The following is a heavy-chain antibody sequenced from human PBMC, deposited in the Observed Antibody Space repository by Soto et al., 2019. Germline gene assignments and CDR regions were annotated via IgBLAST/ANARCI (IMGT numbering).Heavy chain of an antibody. CDR1: GYTFTSYA. D-gene: IGHD6-19*01. V-gene: IGHV1-3*01. CDR3: ARDHSSGWYASNWFDP. J-gene: IGHJ5*02. Sequence: ASVKVSCKASGYTFTSYAMHWVRQAPGQRLEWMGWINAGNGNTKYSQKFQGRVIITRDTSASTAYMELSSLRSEDTAVYYCARDHSSGWYASNWFDPWGQGTLVTVSS. CDR2: INAGNGNT.